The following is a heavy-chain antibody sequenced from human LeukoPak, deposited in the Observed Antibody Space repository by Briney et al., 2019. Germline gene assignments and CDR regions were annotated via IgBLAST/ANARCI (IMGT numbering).Heavy chain of an antibody. CDR2: IYYSGST. J-gene: IGHJ5*02. CDR3: ARAAGPGGTTFLGWFDP. D-gene: IGHD1-7*01. Sequence: SETLSLTCTVSGGSISSYYWSWIRQPPGKGLEWIGYIYYSGSTNYNPSLRSRVTISVDTSKNQFSLKLSSVTAADTAGYYWARAAGPGGTTFLGWFDPWGQGTLVTVSS. V-gene: IGHV4-59*01. CDR1: GGSISSYY.